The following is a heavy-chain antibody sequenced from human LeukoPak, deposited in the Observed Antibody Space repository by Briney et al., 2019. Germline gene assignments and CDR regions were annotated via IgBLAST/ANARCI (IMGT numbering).Heavy chain of an antibody. J-gene: IGHJ4*02. Sequence: PGGSLRLSCAASGFTVSSNEMSWVRQAPGKGLVWVSRINTDGSSTSYADSVKGRFTISRDNAKNTLYLQMNSLRAEDTAVYYCAREGDTGYYFDYWGQGTLVTVSS. CDR3: AREGDTGYYFDY. V-gene: IGHV3-74*01. CDR1: GFTVSSNE. CDR2: INTDGSST. D-gene: IGHD2-8*02.